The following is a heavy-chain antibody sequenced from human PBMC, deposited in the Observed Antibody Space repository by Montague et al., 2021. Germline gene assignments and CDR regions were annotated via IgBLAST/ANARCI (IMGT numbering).Heavy chain of an antibody. J-gene: IGHJ5*02. CDR3: ARVFSSWYVGWFDP. CDR1: GASITSNFYY. CDR2: IYYSGNS. D-gene: IGHD6-13*01. V-gene: IGHV4-39*07. Sequence: SETLSLTCTVSGASITSNFYYWGWISPSPGKGLDWIGSIYYSGNSFYQPSLQSRITMAVATSKNQFSLKLSSVTAADTAIYYCARVFSSWYVGWFDPWGQGTLVTVSA.